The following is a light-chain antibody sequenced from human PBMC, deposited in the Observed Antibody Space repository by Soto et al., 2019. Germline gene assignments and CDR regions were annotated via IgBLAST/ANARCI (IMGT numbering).Light chain of an antibody. Sequence: EIVMTHSPATLSVSPGERATLSSSASQSISSNLAWYQQKPGQAPRLLMFRTSSRATGFPARFSGSGSGTEFNLTISSLQSEDFGVYYCQQYNNWPRATFGGGTKVDIK. CDR1: QSISSN. CDR2: RTS. J-gene: IGKJ4*01. V-gene: IGKV3-15*01. CDR3: QQYNNWPRAT.